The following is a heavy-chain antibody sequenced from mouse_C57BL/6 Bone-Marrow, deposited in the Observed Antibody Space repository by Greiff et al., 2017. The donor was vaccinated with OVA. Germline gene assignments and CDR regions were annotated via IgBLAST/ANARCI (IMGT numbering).Heavy chain of an antibody. D-gene: IGHD2-3*01. V-gene: IGHV1-82*01. CDR1: GYAFSRSW. CDR2: IYPGDGDT. J-gene: IGHJ2*01. CDR3: ARHEDGYYASYFDY. Sequence: QVQLKESGPELVKPGASVKISCKASGYAFSRSWMNWVKQRPGKGLEWIGRIYPGDGDTNYSGKFKGKATLTADKSSSTAYMKLSSLTSEDSAVYFSARHEDGYYASYFDYWGQGTTLTVSS.